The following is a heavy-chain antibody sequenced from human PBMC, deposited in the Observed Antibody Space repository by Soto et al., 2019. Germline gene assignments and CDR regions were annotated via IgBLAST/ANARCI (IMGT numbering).Heavy chain of an antibody. J-gene: IGHJ4*02. CDR2: IIPILGIA. CDR3: AKRRYSGSYYRGGYDY. D-gene: IGHD1-26*01. CDR1: GGTFSSYT. Sequence: QVQLVQSGAEVKKPGSSVKVSCKASGGTFSSYTISWERQAPGQGLEWMGRIIPILGIANYAQKFQGRVTITADKSTSTAYMELSSLRSEDTAVYYCAKRRYSGSYYRGGYDYWGQGTLVTVSS. V-gene: IGHV1-69*02.